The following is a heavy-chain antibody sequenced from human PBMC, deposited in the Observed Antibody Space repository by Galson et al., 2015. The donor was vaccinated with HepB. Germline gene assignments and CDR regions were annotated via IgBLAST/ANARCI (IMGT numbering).Heavy chain of an antibody. D-gene: IGHD3-10*01. J-gene: IGHJ4*02. Sequence: ETLSLTCAVFGGSFSGYPWTWIRQPPGKGLEWIGEISHSGSTNYNPPLKSRVTMSVDTSKNQFSLKLTSVTAADTAVYYCARGRILLSFGELREWGQGTLVTVPS. CDR2: ISHSGST. CDR1: GGSFSGYP. CDR3: ARGRILLSFGELRE. V-gene: IGHV4-34*01.